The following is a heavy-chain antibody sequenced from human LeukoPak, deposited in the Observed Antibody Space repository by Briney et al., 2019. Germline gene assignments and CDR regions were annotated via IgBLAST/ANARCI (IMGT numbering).Heavy chain of an antibody. CDR3: AKTHSSGWYRDYYGMDV. Sequence: AGGSLRLSCAASGFTFDDYAMPWVRQAPGKGLEWVSGISWNSGSIGYADSVKGRFTISRDNAKNSLYLQMNSLRAEDTALYYCAKTHSSGWYRDYYGMDVWGQGTTVTVSS. V-gene: IGHV3-9*01. D-gene: IGHD6-19*01. CDR1: GFTFDDYA. CDR2: ISWNSGSI. J-gene: IGHJ6*02.